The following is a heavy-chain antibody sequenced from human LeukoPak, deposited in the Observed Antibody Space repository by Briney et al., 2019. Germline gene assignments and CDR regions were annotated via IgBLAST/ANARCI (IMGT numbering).Heavy chain of an antibody. CDR3: ATQQALGIYDFWSAHRAFDY. CDR2: INHSGST. Sequence: PSETLSLTCAVYGGSFSGYYWSWIRQPPGKGLEWIGEINHSGSTNYNPSLKSRVTISVDTSKNQFSLKLSSVTAADTAVYYCATQQALGIYDFWSAHRAFDYWGQGTLVAVSS. D-gene: IGHD3-3*01. CDR1: GGSFSGYY. J-gene: IGHJ4*02. V-gene: IGHV4-34*01.